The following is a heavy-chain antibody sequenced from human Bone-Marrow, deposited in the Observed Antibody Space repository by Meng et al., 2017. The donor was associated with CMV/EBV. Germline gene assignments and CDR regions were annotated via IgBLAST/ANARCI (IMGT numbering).Heavy chain of an antibody. CDR1: GFTFSSYG. V-gene: IGHV3-30*02. J-gene: IGHJ4*02. Sequence: GESLKISCAASGFTFSSYGMHWVRQAPGKGLEWVAFIRYDGSNKYYADSMKGRFTISRDNSKNTLYLQMNSLRAEDTAVYYCAKVRGFVVVPAADWGQGTLVTVSS. CDR3: AKVRGFVVVPAAD. D-gene: IGHD2-2*01. CDR2: IRYDGSNK.